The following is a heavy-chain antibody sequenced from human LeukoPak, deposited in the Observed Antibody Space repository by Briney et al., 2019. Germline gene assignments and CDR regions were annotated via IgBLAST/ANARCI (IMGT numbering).Heavy chain of an antibody. CDR2: ISSSSTI. CDR3: AKALGPQQVIDGFDI. V-gene: IGHV3-48*01. D-gene: IGHD6-13*01. CDR1: GFTFSNYN. J-gene: IGHJ3*02. Sequence: GGSLRLSCAASGFTFSNYNMKWVRQAPGKGLEWVAYISSSSTIYYADSVKGRFTISRDNAKNSLYLQMNSLRAEDTAFYYCAKALGPQQVIDGFDIWGQGTMVTVSS.